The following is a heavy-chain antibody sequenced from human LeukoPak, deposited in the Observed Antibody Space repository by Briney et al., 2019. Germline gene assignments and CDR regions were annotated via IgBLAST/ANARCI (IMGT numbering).Heavy chain of an antibody. CDR3: ARGTTQIAAAGTSEYYFDY. Sequence: GGSLRLSCAASGFTFSSYAMHWVRQAPGKRLEWVAVISYDGSNKYYADSVKGRFTISRDNSKNTLYLQMNSLRAEDTAVYYCARGTTQIAAAGTSEYYFDYWGQGTLVTVSS. V-gene: IGHV3-30*04. J-gene: IGHJ4*02. CDR1: GFTFSSYA. D-gene: IGHD6-13*01. CDR2: ISYDGSNK.